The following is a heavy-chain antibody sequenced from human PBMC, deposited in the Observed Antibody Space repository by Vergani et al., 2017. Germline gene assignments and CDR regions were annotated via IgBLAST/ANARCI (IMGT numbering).Heavy chain of an antibody. CDR2: ISAYNGNT. J-gene: IGHJ6*03. CDR3: ARGDLGYCSSTSCYAYYYYMDV. D-gene: IGHD2-2*01. Sequence: QVQLVQSGAEVKKPGASVKVSCKASGYTFTSYGISWVRQAPGQGLEWMGWISAYNGNTNYAQKFQGRVTITADESTSTAYMELSSLRSEDTAVYYCARGDLGYCSSTSCYAYYYYMDVWGKGTTVTVSS. V-gene: IGHV1-18*01. CDR1: GYTFTSYG.